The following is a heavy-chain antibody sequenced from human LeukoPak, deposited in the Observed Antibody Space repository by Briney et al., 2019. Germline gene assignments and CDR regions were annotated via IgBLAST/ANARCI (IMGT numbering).Heavy chain of an antibody. Sequence: GGSLRLSCTASGFTLSNFAMHWVRQSPDKGLQYVSAISTNGSRTFYADSVKGRFIISRDNSKNTLYLQMGSLRAEDTAVYYCAKDISGGDCPDYWGQGTLVTVSS. CDR1: GFTLSNFA. CDR2: ISTNGSRT. J-gene: IGHJ4*02. D-gene: IGHD2-21*02. CDR3: AKDISGGDCPDY. V-gene: IGHV3-64*02.